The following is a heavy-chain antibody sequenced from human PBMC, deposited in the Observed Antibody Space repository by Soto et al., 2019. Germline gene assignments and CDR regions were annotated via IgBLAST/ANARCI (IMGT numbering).Heavy chain of an antibody. CDR2: IKQDGSEK. CDR1: GFTFSSYW. Sequence: GVSLRLSCAASGFTFSSYWMSWVRQAPGKGLEWVANIKQDGSEKYYVDSVKGRFTISRDNAKNSLYLQMNSMRAEDTAVYYCARTGLLWFGGSGYWVQGTLVRVSS. D-gene: IGHD3-10*01. CDR3: ARTGLLWFGGSGY. V-gene: IGHV3-7*03. J-gene: IGHJ4*02.